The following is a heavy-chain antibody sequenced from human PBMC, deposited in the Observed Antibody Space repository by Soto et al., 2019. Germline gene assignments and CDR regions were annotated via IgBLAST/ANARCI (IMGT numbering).Heavy chain of an antibody. D-gene: IGHD3-10*01. CDR3: AGAVITMGRGVIIGGWFDP. Sequence: SETLSLTCTVSGASVSIWTYYWGWIRQPPGQGLEWIGNIYYSGSTNYSPSLKSRVTISVDTSKNQFSLKLSSVTAADTAVYYCAGAVITMGRGVIIGGWFDPWGQGTPVTVSS. V-gene: IGHV4-61*01. J-gene: IGHJ5*02. CDR2: IYYSGST. CDR1: GASVSIWTYY.